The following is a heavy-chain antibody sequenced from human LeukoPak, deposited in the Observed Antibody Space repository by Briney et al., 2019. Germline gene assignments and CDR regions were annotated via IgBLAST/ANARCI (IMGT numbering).Heavy chain of an antibody. CDR3: ARDPSSWNGFFDS. V-gene: IGHV3-74*01. D-gene: IGHD6-13*01. J-gene: IGHJ4*02. Sequence: GGSLRLTCEASGFTFRSYWMHWVRQAPGKGLMWVSRIETDGSSTNYADSVKGRFTISRDNARNTVYLQMNSLRADDTAVYYCARDPSSWNGFFDSWGQGTLVTVSS. CDR1: GFTFRSYW. CDR2: IETDGSST.